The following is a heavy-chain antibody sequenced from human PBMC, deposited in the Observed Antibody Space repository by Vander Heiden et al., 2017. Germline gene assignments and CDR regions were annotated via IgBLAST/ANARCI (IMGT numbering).Heavy chain of an antibody. CDR1: GFAFSRDA. J-gene: IGHJ4*02. CDR2: IAGSGSNT. V-gene: IGHV3-23*01. CDR3: AKVAPPGEFPKYHFDF. Sequence: EVELLESGGDLVQPGGSLRLSCAASGFAFSRDAMSWVRQAPGKGLEWVSAIAGSGSNTYYADSVKGRFTISRDSSKNTLFLQMSSLRVEDTALYYCAKVAPPGEFPKYHFDFWGQGTLVTVSS. D-gene: IGHD2-21*01.